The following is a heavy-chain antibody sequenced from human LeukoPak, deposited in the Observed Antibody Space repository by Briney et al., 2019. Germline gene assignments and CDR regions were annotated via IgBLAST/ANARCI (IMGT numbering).Heavy chain of an antibody. V-gene: IGHV3-23*01. D-gene: IGHD2-21*01. Sequence: GGSLRLSCAASGFTFSSYTMNWVRQAPGKGLEWVSAISGSGVGTYYADSVKGRFTISRDNAKNSLYLQMNSLRAEDTAVYYCARRVIESYTGGGVYYYMDVWGKGTTVTVSS. CDR1: GFTFSSYT. CDR2: ISGSGVGT. J-gene: IGHJ6*03. CDR3: ARRVIESYTGGGVYYYMDV.